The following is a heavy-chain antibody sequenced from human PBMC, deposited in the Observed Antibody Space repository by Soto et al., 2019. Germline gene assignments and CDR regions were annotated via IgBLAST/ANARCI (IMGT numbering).Heavy chain of an antibody. CDR3: AKDQRITMVRRVIIDDAFDI. J-gene: IGHJ3*02. Sequence: QVQLVESGGGVVQPGRSLRLSCAASGFTFSSYGMHWVRQAPGKGLEWVAVISYDGSNKYYADSVKGRFTISRDNSKNTLYLQMNSLRAEDTAVYYCAKDQRITMVRRVIIDDAFDIWGQGTMVTVSS. CDR2: ISYDGSNK. CDR1: GFTFSSYG. V-gene: IGHV3-30*18. D-gene: IGHD3-10*01.